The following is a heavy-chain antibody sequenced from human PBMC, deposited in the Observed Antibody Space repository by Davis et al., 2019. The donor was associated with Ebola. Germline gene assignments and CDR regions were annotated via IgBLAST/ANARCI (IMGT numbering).Heavy chain of an antibody. CDR3: ARGIELGMAFYYGMDV. CDR2: ISAYKGNT. Sequence: ASVKVSCKASGYTFTSYGISWVRQAPGQGFEWMGWISAYKGNTNYAQKLQGRVTMTTDTSTSTAYMELRSLRSDDTAVYYCARGIELGMAFYYGMDVWGQGTTVTVSS. CDR1: GYTFTSYG. J-gene: IGHJ6*02. V-gene: IGHV1-18*01. D-gene: IGHD7-27*01.